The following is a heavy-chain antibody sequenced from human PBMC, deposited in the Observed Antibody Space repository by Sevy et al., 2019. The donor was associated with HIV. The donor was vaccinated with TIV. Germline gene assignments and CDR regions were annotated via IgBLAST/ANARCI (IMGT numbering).Heavy chain of an antibody. D-gene: IGHD3-3*01. CDR3: AKGYYGFWSGYYHGMDV. CDR1: GYTFTSYD. V-gene: IGHV1-8*01. Sequence: ASVKVSCKASGYTFTSYDINWVRQATGQGLEWMGWMNPNSGNTGYAQKFQGRVIMTRNTSITTAYMELSSLKSEDTAVYYCAKGYYGFWSGYYHGMDVWGQGTTVTVSS. J-gene: IGHJ6*02. CDR2: MNPNSGNT.